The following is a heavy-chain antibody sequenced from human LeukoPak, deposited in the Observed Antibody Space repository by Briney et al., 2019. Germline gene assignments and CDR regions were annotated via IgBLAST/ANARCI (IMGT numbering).Heavy chain of an antibody. V-gene: IGHV4-59*01. CDR2: IYYSGST. J-gene: IGHJ5*02. D-gene: IGHD5-12*01. Sequence: SETLSLTCTVSGGSISSYYWSWIRQPPGKGLEWIGYIYYSGSTNYNPSLKSRVTISVDTSKNQFSLKLSSVTAADTAVYYCARGGYSGYDHGWFDPWGQGTLVTVSS. CDR3: ARGGYSGYDHGWFDP. CDR1: GGSISSYY.